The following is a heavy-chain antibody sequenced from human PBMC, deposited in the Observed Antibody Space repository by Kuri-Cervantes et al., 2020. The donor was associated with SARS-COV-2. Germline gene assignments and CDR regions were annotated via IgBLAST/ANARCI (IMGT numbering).Heavy chain of an antibody. V-gene: IGHV3-21*01. J-gene: IGHJ4*02. CDR1: GFTVSSYS. CDR3: ARSLLWFGDLVDY. CDR2: ISSRSSYI. Sequence: GESLKISCAASGFTVSSYSMNWVRQAPGKGLEWVSSISSRSSYIYYADSVKGRFTISRDNSKNTLYLQINSLRDDDTAVYYCARSLLWFGDLVDYWGQGTLVTVSS. D-gene: IGHD3-10*01.